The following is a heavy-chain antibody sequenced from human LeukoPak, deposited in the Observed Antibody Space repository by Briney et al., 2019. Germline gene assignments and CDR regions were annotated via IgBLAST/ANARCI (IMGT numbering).Heavy chain of an antibody. J-gene: IGHJ3*02. V-gene: IGHV4-39*01. CDR2: IYYSGST. CDR1: GGSISSSSYY. Sequence: SETLSLTCTVSGGSISSSSYYWGWIRQPPGKGLEWIGSIYYSGSTYYNPSLKSRVTISVDTSKNQFSLKLSSVTAADTAVYYCARQNEQWLLHAFDIWGQGTMVTVSS. D-gene: IGHD6-19*01. CDR3: ARQNEQWLLHAFDI.